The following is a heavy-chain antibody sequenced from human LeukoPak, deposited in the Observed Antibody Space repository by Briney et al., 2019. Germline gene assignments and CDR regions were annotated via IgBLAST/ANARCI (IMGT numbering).Heavy chain of an antibody. CDR1: GFTFSHYG. J-gene: IGHJ4*02. CDR2: ISYDGSNE. V-gene: IGHV3-30*18. Sequence: PGGSLRLSCAASGFTFSHYGMHWVRQAPGKGLEWVAFISYDGSNEYYADSVKGRFTISRDNSKNTLYLQMNSLRAEDTAVFYCAKVPFSSSYTFDYWGQGTLVTVSS. CDR3: AKVPFSSSYTFDY. D-gene: IGHD4-11*01.